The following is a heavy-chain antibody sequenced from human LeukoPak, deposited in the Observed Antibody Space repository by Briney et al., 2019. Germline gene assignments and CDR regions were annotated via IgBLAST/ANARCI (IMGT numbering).Heavy chain of an antibody. V-gene: IGHV4-4*07. CDR2: THTSGTT. CDR1: GGSVSSYY. J-gene: IGHJ5*02. CDR3: ARDYALTSLEMATIFHWFDP. D-gene: IGHD5-24*01. Sequence: PSETLSLTCTVSGGSVSSYYWSWIRQPAGKGLEWIGRTHTSGTTNYNPSLKSRVTISVDTSKDEFSLRLSSVTAADSAVYYCARDYALTSLEMATIFHWFDPWGQGTLVTVSS.